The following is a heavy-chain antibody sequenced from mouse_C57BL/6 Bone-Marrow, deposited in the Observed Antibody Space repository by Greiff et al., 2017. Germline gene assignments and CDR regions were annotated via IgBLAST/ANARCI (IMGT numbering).Heavy chain of an antibody. D-gene: IGHD2-4*01. Sequence: EVQLQQSGPELVKPGASVKISCKASGYTFTDYYMNWVKQSHGKSLEWIGDINPNNGGTSYNQKFKGKATLTVDKSSSTAYMELRSLTSEDSAVYYCAPGIDYDGWFAYWGQGTLVTVSA. V-gene: IGHV1-26*01. CDR3: APGIDYDGWFAY. J-gene: IGHJ3*01. CDR1: GYTFTDYY. CDR2: INPNNGGT.